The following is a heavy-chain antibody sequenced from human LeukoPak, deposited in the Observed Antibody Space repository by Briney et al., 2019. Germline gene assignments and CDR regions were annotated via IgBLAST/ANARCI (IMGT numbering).Heavy chain of an antibody. CDR3: ARRNTGYDSLGPN. CDR2: IYYTGST. V-gene: IGHV4-39*01. J-gene: IGHJ4*02. CDR1: GGSITSSGDY. Sequence: SETLSLTCTASGGSITSSGDYWVWIRQPLGKGLEWIASIYYTGSTYYNPSLKSRVTISADTSRNQFSLKLSSVTAADTAVYYCARRNTGYDSLGPNWGQGTLVTVSS. D-gene: IGHD5-12*01.